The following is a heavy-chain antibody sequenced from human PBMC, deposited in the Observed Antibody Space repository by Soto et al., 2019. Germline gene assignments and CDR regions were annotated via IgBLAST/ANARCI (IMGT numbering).Heavy chain of an antibody. V-gene: IGHV1-69*12. CDR1: GVTFSRYA. Sequence: QVQLVQSGAEVKKPGSSVKVSCKASGVTFSRYAISWVRQAPGQGLEWMGGIIPIFGTANYAQKFQGRVTITADESTSTAYVELSSLRSEETAVYYCARQGAALRDYYYGMDVWGQGTTGTVSS. D-gene: IGHD6-25*01. CDR3: ARQGAALRDYYYGMDV. CDR2: IIPIFGTA. J-gene: IGHJ6*02.